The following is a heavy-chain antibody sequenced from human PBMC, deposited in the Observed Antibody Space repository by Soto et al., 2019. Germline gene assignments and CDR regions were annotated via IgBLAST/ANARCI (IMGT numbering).Heavy chain of an antibody. V-gene: IGHV3-23*01. J-gene: IGHJ4*02. Sequence: GGSLRLSCAACGLTFSSYAMSWVRQATWKGLESVSAISGSGVSTYYADSVKGRFTISRDNSKNTLYLQMNSLRAEDTAVYYCAKTGVFFYLCPGTLVT. CDR2: ISGSGVST. CDR3: AKTGVFFY. D-gene: IGHD3-10*01. CDR1: GLTFSSYA.